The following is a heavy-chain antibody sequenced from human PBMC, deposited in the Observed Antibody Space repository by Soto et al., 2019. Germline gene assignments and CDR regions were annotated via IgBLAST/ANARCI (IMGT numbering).Heavy chain of an antibody. Sequence: PSETLSLTCAVYIGSFSGYYWTWIRQPPGKGLEWIGYIYNSGNTYYNPSLKSQVTISVDTSKNQFSLKLISVTAADTAIYYCARHVVPAVNYFDYWGQGTLVTVSS. J-gene: IGHJ4*02. D-gene: IGHD2-2*01. CDR1: IGSFSGYY. CDR3: ARHVVPAVNYFDY. CDR2: IYNSGNT. V-gene: IGHV4-34*01.